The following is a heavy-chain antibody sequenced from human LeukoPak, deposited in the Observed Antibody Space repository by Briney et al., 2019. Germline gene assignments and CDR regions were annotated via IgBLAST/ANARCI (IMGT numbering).Heavy chain of an antibody. D-gene: IGHD3-22*01. CDR3: ARETYYGTMDV. V-gene: IGHV3-7*03. J-gene: IGHJ6*04. CDR2: IKQDGSEK. Sequence: PGGSLRLSCAASGFTFSSYGMSWVRQAPGKGLEWVANIKQDGSEKYYVDSVKGRFTISRDNAKNSLYLQMNSLRAEDTAVYYCARETYYGTMDVWGKGTTVTVSS. CDR1: GFTFSSYG.